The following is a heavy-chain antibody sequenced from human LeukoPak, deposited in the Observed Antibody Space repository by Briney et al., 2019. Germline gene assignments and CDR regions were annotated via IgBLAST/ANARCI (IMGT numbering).Heavy chain of an antibody. CDR1: GGSFSGYY. V-gene: IGHV4-34*01. CDR3: ARASYSYDTSGWVPFDY. Sequence: PSETLSLTCAVYGGSFSGYYWSWVRQAPGKGLEWIGEIAQTGSAKYNPSSKGRVTISADTSKNQFSLKLSSVTAADTAVYYCARASYSYDTSGWVPFDYWGQGTLVTVSS. J-gene: IGHJ4*02. CDR2: IAQTGSA. D-gene: IGHD3-22*01.